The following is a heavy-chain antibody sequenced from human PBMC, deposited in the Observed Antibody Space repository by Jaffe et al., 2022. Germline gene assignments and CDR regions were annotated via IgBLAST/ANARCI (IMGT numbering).Heavy chain of an antibody. J-gene: IGHJ4*02. V-gene: IGHV4-4*02. CDR2: IYHSGST. Sequence: QVQLQESGPGLVKPSGTLSLTCAVSGGSISSSNWWSWIRQPPGKGLEWIGEIYHSGSTNYNPSLKSRVTISVDKSKNQFSLKLSSVTAADTAVYYCARTMHWFRYSGYDSPFDYWGQGTLVTVSS. CDR1: GGSISSSNW. CDR3: ARTMHWFRYSGYDSPFDY. D-gene: IGHD5-12*01.